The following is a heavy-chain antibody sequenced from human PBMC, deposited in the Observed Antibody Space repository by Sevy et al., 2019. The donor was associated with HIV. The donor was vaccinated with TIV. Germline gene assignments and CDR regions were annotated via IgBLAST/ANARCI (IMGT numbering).Heavy chain of an antibody. D-gene: IGHD1-26*01. CDR2: TSYDGSNK. CDR1: GFTFSSYG. CDR3: AKPRRGGSYWTFHS. Sequence: GGSLRLSCAASGFTFSSYGMHWVRQAPGKGLDWVAVTSYDGSNKYYADSVKGRFTISRDNSKNTVYLQMNSLRDEDTAVYYCAKPRRGGSYWTFHSWGQGTLVTVSS. J-gene: IGHJ4*02. V-gene: IGHV3-30*18.